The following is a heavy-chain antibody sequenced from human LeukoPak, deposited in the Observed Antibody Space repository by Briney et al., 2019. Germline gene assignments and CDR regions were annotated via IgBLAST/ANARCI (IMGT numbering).Heavy chain of an antibody. CDR3: ARQAYCGGDCDTVDS. CDR1: GGSLSSYY. Sequence: NASETLSLTCTVSGGSLSSYYWSWIRQPPGKGLDWIGSVYYRGSTNYNPSLMSRVTISVDTSNNQFSLKLSAVTAADTAVYYCARQAYCGGDCDTVDSWGQGTLVNVS. CDR2: VYYRGST. J-gene: IGHJ4*02. D-gene: IGHD2-21*02. V-gene: IGHV4-59*01.